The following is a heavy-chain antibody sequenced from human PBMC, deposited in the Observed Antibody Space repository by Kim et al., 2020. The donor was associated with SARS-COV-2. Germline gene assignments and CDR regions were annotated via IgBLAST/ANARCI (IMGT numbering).Heavy chain of an antibody. CDR3: TTYAYGGKGF. CDR2: IRSKIDGGTT. V-gene: IGHV3-15*01. CDR1: GFTFSNTW. D-gene: IGHD2-15*01. J-gene: IGHJ4*02. Sequence: GGYLRLSCAASGFTFSNTWMSWVRQAPGKGLEWVGLIRSKIDGGTTEYAAPVKGRFTISRDDSKNTLYLQMNSLETEDTAVYYCTTYAYGGKGFWGQGTLVTVSS.